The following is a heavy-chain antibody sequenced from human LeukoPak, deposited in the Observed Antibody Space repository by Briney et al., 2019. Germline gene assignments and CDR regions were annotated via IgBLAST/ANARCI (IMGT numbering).Heavy chain of an antibody. CDR2: ISGSGGGIT. CDR3: ARAATMIRGDTPQELDN. CDR1: GFTFSSYA. J-gene: IGHJ4*02. Sequence: PGGSLRLSCAASGFTFSSYAMSWVRQAPGKGLEWVSGISGSGGGITYYTDSVKGRFTISRDNSKNIHYLGMNSLRAEDTAVYYCARAATMIRGDTPQELDNWGQGTLVTVSS. D-gene: IGHD3-10*01. V-gene: IGHV3-23*01.